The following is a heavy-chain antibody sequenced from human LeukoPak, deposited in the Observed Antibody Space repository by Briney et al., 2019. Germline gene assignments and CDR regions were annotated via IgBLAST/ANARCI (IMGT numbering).Heavy chain of an antibody. CDR3: AREYCSGGSCYSAY. CDR2: IYSGGST. Sequence: PGGSLRLSCAASGFTVSSNYMSWVRQAPGKGLEWVSVIYSGGSTYYADSVKGRFTISRDNSKNTQYLQMNSLRAEDTAVYYCAREYCSGGSCYSAYWGQGTLVTVSS. D-gene: IGHD2-15*01. V-gene: IGHV3-53*01. J-gene: IGHJ4*02. CDR1: GFTVSSNY.